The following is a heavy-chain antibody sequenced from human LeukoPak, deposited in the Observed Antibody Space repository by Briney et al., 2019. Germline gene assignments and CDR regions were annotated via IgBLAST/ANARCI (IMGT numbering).Heavy chain of an antibody. CDR2: INHSGYT. J-gene: IGHJ5*01. CDR1: GVSFNNYY. CDR3: SRMTTWYDC. Sequence: SETLSLTCAVSGVSFNNYYGSRVRQTPGKGLEWIGEINHSGYTNDSPSLKSRVTLSIDTSRKQFSLNLRSVTVADTGIYYCSRMTTWYDCWGQGTLVTVSS. D-gene: IGHD4-17*01. V-gene: IGHV4-34*01.